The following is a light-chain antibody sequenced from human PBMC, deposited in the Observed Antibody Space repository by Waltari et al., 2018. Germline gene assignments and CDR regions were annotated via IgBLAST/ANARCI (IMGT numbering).Light chain of an antibody. CDR1: QSVSNH. Sequence: DTVMTQSPATLSVSPGERATLSCRASQSVSNHLAWYQQRPGQAPRLLIYAASTRATGIPARFSGSGSGTEFTLTISSLQSEDFAVYYCQQYYEWPLTFGGGTKVEIK. CDR2: AAS. J-gene: IGKJ4*01. V-gene: IGKV3-15*01. CDR3: QQYYEWPLT.